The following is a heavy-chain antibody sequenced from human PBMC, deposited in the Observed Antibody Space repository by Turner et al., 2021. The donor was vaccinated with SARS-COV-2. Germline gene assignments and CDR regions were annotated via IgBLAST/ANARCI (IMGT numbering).Heavy chain of an antibody. CDR2: FDPEDGET. J-gene: IGHJ5*02. Sequence: QVQLVQSGAEVKKPGASVTASCKISGYTLTELSMYWVRQAPGKGLEWMGGFDPEDGETIYAQNFQGRVTMTEDTSTDTAYMELSSLRSEDTAVYFCATGYQLRVNWFDPWGQGTLVTVSS. D-gene: IGHD2-2*01. CDR3: ATGYQLRVNWFDP. V-gene: IGHV1-24*01. CDR1: GYTLTELS.